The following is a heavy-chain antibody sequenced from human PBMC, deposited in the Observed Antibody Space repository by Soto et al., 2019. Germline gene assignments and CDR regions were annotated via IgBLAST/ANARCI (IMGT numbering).Heavy chain of an antibody. CDR3: ARARCSGSTCFSGPQNWSFSL. J-gene: IGHJ2*01. Sequence: QVELQESGPGLVKPSETLSLTCTVSGGSINSYYWNWIRQPPGKGLEWMGEFSDSGVTKYNPYLKSPLSVAADTSRTQLFMTLTSGTAADTAVYYCARARCSGSTCFSGPQNWSFSLWGRITQVTVSS. V-gene: IGHV4-59*08. CDR1: GGSINSYY. CDR2: FSDSGVT. D-gene: IGHD2-15*01.